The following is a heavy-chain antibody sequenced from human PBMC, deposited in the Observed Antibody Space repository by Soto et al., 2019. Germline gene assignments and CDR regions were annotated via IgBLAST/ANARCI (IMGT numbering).Heavy chain of an antibody. CDR3: AKGSDQLLSVDYFDY. CDR2: ISGSGGST. V-gene: IGHV3-23*01. Sequence: PGGSLRLSCAASGFTFSSYAMSWVRQAPGKGLEWVSAISGSGGSTYYADSVKGRFTISRDNSKNTLYLQMNSLRAEDTAVYYCAKGSDQLLSVDYFDYWGQGTLVPVSS. CDR1: GFTFSSYA. D-gene: IGHD2-2*01. J-gene: IGHJ4*02.